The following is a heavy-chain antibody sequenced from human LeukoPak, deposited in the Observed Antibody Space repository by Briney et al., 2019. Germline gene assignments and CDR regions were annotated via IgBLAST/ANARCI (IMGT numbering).Heavy chain of an antibody. CDR2: INPNSGGT. CDR3: AREYYDFWSGYYTGVGHNWFDP. J-gene: IGHJ5*02. V-gene: IGHV1-2*02. D-gene: IGHD3-3*01. CDR1: GYTFTAYY. Sequence: GASVKVPCKSSGYTFTAYYMHWVRQAPGQGLEWMGWINPNSGGTNYAQKLQGRVTMTTDTSTSTAYMELRSLRSDDTAVYYCAREYYDFWSGYYTGVGHNWFDPWGQGTLVTVSS.